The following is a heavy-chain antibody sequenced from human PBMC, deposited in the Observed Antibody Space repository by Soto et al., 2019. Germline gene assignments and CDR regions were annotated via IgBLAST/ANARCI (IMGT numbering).Heavy chain of an antibody. CDR1: GGSVTSDEDY. J-gene: IGHJ4*02. CDR2: ISNSGST. D-gene: IGHD2-15*01. CDR3: ARDLAKGGGSAGFDY. Sequence: SETLSLTCTVSGGSVTSDEDYWSWIRQSPGKGLEWIGYISNSGSTGYNPSLKTRLSMSVDRSKNQFTLRLTSVTAADTAVYFCARDLAKGGGSAGFDYWGQGTLVTVSS. V-gene: IGHV4-30-4*01.